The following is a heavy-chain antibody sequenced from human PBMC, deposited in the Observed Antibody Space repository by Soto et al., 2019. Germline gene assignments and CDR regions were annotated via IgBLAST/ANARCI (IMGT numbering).Heavy chain of an antibody. CDR2: IIPIFGTA. Sequence: QVQLVQSGAEVKKPGSSVKVSCKASGGTFSSYAISWVRQAPGQGLEWMGGIIPIFGTANYAQKFQGRVTITADESTSTAYMELSSLRSEDTAVYYCARVGGRSSGYYYGDWYFDLWGRGTLVTVSS. CDR3: ARVGGRSSGYYYGDWYFDL. J-gene: IGHJ2*01. CDR1: GGTFSSYA. D-gene: IGHD3-22*01. V-gene: IGHV1-69*01.